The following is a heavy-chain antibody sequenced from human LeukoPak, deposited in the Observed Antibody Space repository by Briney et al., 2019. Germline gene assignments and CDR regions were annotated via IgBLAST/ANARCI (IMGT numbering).Heavy chain of an antibody. CDR1: GFTVSSNY. J-gene: IGHJ6*02. Sequence: GGSLRLSCAASGFTVSSNYMSWVRQAPGKGLEWVSVIYSGGSTYYADSVKGRFTISRDNSKNTLYLQMNSLRAEDTAVYYCATYCSSTSCYLFHGMDVWGQGTTVTVSS. CDR3: ATYCSSTSCYLFHGMDV. CDR2: IYSGGST. D-gene: IGHD2-2*01. V-gene: IGHV3-53*01.